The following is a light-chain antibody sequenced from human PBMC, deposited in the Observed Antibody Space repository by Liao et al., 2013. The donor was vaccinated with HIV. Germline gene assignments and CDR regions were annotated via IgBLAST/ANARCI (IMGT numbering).Light chain of an antibody. Sequence: SYELTQPPSVSVSPGQTASITCSGDNLGNKYACWYRQKPGQSPVLVIYQDNKRPSGIPERFSGSNSGNTATLTISGTQAMDEADYYCQAWDNSVVFGRRDQADRP. J-gene: IGLJ2*01. V-gene: IGLV3-1*01. CDR1: NLGNKY. CDR2: QDN. CDR3: QAWDNSVV.